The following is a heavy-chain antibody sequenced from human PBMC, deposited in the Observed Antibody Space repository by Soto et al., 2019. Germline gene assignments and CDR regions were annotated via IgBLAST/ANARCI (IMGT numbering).Heavy chain of an antibody. CDR3: VRDPNWAYGVGAFDI. CDR2: ISPYNGDT. J-gene: IGHJ3*02. CDR1: GYSFTTYG. Sequence: QVQLVQSGGEVKKPGASVKVSCKTSGYSFTTYGITWVRQAPGQGLQWVGFISPYNGDTNYAQTLHDRVTMTTDTYTSRAHLELRGLRPDDTAIYYCVRDPNWAYGVGAFDIWGQGTMVIVSS. D-gene: IGHD7-27*01. V-gene: IGHV1-18*01.